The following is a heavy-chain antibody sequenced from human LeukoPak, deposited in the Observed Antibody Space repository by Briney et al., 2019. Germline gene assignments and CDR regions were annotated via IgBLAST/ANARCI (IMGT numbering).Heavy chain of an antibody. V-gene: IGHV3-7*01. CDR1: GFSFDTHW. D-gene: IGHD2-2*01. Sequence: GGSLRLSCEASGFSFDTHWMNWVRQFPGGGLEWVANIKPDGSAEYYLDSVKGRFSISRDNVKNLVYLQLNSLRTEDTAVHYCSGRSGFSSIYWGQGTLVTVSS. CDR2: IKPDGSAE. J-gene: IGHJ4*02. CDR3: SGRSGFSSIY.